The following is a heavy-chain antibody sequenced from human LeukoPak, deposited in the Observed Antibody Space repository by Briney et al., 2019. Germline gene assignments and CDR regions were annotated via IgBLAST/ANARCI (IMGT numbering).Heavy chain of an antibody. D-gene: IGHD3-10*01. J-gene: IGHJ5*02. CDR2: TYYRSKWYN. Sequence: SQTLSPTCAISGDSVSSNSAAWNWIRQSPSRGLEWLGRTYYRSKWYNDYAVSVKSRITINPDTFKNQFSLQLNSVTPEDTAVYYCARGLAWFGELSYNWFDPWGQGTLVTVSS. CDR1: GDSVSSNSAA. V-gene: IGHV6-1*01. CDR3: ARGLAWFGELSYNWFDP.